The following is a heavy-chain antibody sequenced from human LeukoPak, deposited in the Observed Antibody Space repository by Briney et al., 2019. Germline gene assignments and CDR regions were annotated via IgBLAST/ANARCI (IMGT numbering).Heavy chain of an antibody. J-gene: IGHJ4*02. CDR2: IYSGGST. V-gene: IGHV3-66*01. D-gene: IGHD3-22*01. CDR1: GFTVSGNY. Sequence: GSLRLSCAASGFTVSGNYLSWVRQAPGKGLEWVSLIYSGGSTYYADSVKGRFTISRDISKNTLYLQMNSLRAEDTAVYYCARGSRGYYYDFDYWGQGTLVTVSS. CDR3: ARGSRGYYYDFDY.